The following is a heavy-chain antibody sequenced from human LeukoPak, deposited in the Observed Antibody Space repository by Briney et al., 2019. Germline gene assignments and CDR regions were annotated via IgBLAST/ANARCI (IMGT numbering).Heavy chain of an antibody. CDR2: INSDGSST. J-gene: IGHJ5*02. V-gene: IGHV3-74*01. CDR1: GFTFSSYG. D-gene: IGHD3-10*01. CDR3: ARDAGGGFGEFPT. Sequence: PGRSLRLSCAASGFTFSSYGMHWVRQAPGKGLVWVSRINSDGSSTSYADSVKGRFTISRDNAKNTLYLQMNSLRAEDTAVYYCARDAGGGFGEFPTWGQGTLVTVSS.